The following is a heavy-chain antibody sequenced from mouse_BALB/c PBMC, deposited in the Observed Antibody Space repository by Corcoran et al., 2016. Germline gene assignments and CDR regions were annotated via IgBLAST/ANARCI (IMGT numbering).Heavy chain of an antibody. J-gene: IGHJ1*01. Sequence: EVQLQQSGPELVKPGASVKMSCKASGYTFTSYVMHWVKQKPGQGLEWIGYINPYNDGTKYNEKFKGKATLTSDKSSSTAHMELSSLTSEDSAVYYCAREGRRGYFDVWGAGTTVTVSS. V-gene: IGHV1S136*01. CDR2: INPYNDGT. CDR1: GYTFTSYV. CDR3: AREGRRGYFDV.